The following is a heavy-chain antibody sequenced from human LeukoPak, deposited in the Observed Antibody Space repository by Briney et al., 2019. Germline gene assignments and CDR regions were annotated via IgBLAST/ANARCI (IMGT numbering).Heavy chain of an antibody. CDR3: ATDGYRHQLLNWFDP. D-gene: IGHD2-2*01. CDR1: GYTLTELS. CDR2: FEPEDGET. V-gene: IGHV1-24*01. J-gene: IGHJ5*02. Sequence: ASVKVSCKVSGYTLTELSMHWVRQAPGKGLEWMGGFEPEDGETIYAQKFQGRVTMTEDTSTDTAYMELSSLRSEDTAVYYCATDGYRHQLLNWFDPWGQGTLVTVSS.